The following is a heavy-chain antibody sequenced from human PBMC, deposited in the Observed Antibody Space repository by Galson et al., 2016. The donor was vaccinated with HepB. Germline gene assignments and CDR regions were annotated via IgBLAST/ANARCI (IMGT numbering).Heavy chain of an antibody. V-gene: IGHV5-51*01. J-gene: IGHJ3*01. CDR1: GYSFTSYW. D-gene: IGHD3-22*01. CDR3: ARESVAEQYNYESSGPETHSFDD. Sequence: QSGAEVKKPGESLKISCKGSGYSFTSYWIGWVRQMPGKGLEWMGIIYPGDSDTRYSPSFQGQVTISADKSISTAYLQWSSLKASDTAMYYCARESVAEQYNYESSGPETHSFDDWGQGTMVTVSS. CDR2: IYPGDSDT.